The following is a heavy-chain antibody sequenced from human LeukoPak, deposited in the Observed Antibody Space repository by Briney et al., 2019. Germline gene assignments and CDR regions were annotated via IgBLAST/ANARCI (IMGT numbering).Heavy chain of an antibody. CDR2: IYSGGST. Sequence: GGSLRLSCAASGFIVSSNYMSWVRQAPGKGLEWVSVIYSGGSTYYADSVKGRFTISRDNSKNTLYLQMNSLRAEDTAVYYCARDPHYSNYADYWGQGTLVTVSS. D-gene: IGHD2-15*01. J-gene: IGHJ4*02. V-gene: IGHV3-66*02. CDR1: GFIVSSNY. CDR3: ARDPHYSNYADY.